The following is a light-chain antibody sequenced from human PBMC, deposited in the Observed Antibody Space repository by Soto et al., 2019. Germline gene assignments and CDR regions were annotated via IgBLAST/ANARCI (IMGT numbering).Light chain of an antibody. J-gene: IGLJ1*01. CDR1: SXNTGSNT. V-gene: IGLV1-44*01. CDR2: TNN. CDR3: AAWDDSLNGFV. Sequence: QSVLTQPPSASGAPGQRVTISCSGSSXNTGSNTVNWYQQLPGTAPKLLIYTNNQRPSGVRDRFSGSRSGTSASLAISGLQSEDEADYYCAAWDDSLNGFVFGTGTKVTVL.